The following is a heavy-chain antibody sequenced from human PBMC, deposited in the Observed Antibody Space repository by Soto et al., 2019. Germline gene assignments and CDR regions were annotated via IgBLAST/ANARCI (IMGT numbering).Heavy chain of an antibody. D-gene: IGHD3-10*01. CDR2: ISGSGGST. V-gene: IGHV3-23*01. Sequence: GGSLRLSCAASGFTFSSYAMNWVRQAPGKGLEWVSAISGSGGSTYYADSVKGRFTISRDNSKNTLYLLMNSLRAEDTAVYYCAKDLDGSGSNRWGQGTLVTVSS. J-gene: IGHJ4*02. CDR3: AKDLDGSGSNR. CDR1: GFTFSSYA.